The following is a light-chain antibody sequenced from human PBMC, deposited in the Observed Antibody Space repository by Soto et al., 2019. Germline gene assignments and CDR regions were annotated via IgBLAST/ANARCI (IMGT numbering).Light chain of an antibody. CDR1: SSDVGTYNH. V-gene: IGLV2-14*01. CDR2: NVN. J-gene: IGLJ1*01. CDR3: SSSTTGSLYV. Sequence: QSVLTQPASVSGSPGQSITISCTGTSSDVGTYNHVSWYQHYPGQVPKLLIYNVNHRPSGISNRFSGSRSGSTASLTISGLQVGDEADYFCSSSTTGSLYVFGTGTKVNVL.